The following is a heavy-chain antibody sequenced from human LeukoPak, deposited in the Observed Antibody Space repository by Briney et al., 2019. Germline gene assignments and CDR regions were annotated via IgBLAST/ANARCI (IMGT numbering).Heavy chain of an antibody. D-gene: IGHD6-13*01. CDR3: ARRGRKIAAAGTFDLGRDY. Sequence: GGSLRLSCAACGFTFSSYGMHWVRQAPGKGREWVAVRWYEGSNKYNADSVKGRFTISRDNSKKTLYLQMNSLRAEDTAVYYCARRGRKIAAAGTFDLGRDYWRQRTLVTVSS. V-gene: IGHV3-33*01. J-gene: IGHJ4*02. CDR1: GFTFSSYG. CDR2: RWYEGSNK.